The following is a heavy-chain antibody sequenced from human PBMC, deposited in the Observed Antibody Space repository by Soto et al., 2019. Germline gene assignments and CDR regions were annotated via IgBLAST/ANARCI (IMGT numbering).Heavy chain of an antibody. J-gene: IGHJ4*02. D-gene: IGHD3-10*01. CDR2: ISAYNGNT. V-gene: IGHV1-18*01. CDR1: GYTFTSYG. CDR3: ARSTQLLWFGEDFDY. Sequence: ASVKVSCKASGYTFTSYGISWVRQAPGQGLEWMGWISAYNGNTNYAQKLQGRVTMTTDTSTSTAYMELRSLRSDDTAVYYCARSTQLLWFGEDFDYWGQGTLVTVSS.